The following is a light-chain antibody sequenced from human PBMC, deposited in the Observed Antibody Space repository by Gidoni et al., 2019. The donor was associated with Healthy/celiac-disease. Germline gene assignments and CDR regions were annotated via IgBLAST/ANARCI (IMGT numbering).Light chain of an antibody. CDR3: QQYGGKFT. J-gene: IGKJ3*01. CDR2: GAS. CDR1: QSVSS. Sequence: EIVLTQSPGTLSLSPGERATLSCRASQSVSSRLLIYGASSRATGIPDRFSGSGSGTDFTLTISRLEPEDFAVYYCQQYGGKFTFGPGTKVDIK. V-gene: IGKV3-20*01.